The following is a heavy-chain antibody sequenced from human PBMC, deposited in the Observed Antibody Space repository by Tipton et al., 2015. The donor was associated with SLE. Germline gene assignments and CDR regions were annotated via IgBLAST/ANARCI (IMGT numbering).Heavy chain of an antibody. D-gene: IGHD4-17*01. CDR2: IRYDGSQK. CDR3: ATSTVTTDPAYYYGMDV. Sequence: GSLRLSCAASGFIFSSYGMHRVRQAPGKGLEWVALIRYDGSQKFYADSVKGRFTISRDNSKNMLFLQLSSLRAADTAVYYCATSTVTTDPAYYYGMDVWGQGTTVTVSS. V-gene: IGHV3-30*02. J-gene: IGHJ6*02. CDR1: GFIFSSYG.